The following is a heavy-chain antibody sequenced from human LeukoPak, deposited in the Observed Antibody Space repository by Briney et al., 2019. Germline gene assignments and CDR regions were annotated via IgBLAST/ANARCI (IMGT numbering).Heavy chain of an antibody. CDR1: GGSISSYY. D-gene: IGHD2-2*01. V-gene: IGHV4-59*01. J-gene: IGHJ5*02. Sequence: SETLSLTCTVSGGSISSYYWSWIRQPPGKGLEWIGYIYYSGSTNYNPSLKSRVTISVDTSKNQFSLKLSSVTAADTAVYCCARAAGIVVVPAATTWFDPWGQGTLVTVSS. CDR3: ARAAGIVVVPAATTWFDP. CDR2: IYYSGST.